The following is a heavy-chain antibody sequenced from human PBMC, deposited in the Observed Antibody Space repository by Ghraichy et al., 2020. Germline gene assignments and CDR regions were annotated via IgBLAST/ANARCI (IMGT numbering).Heavy chain of an antibody. Sequence: GGSLRLSCAASGFTFSSYDMHWVRQAPGKGLEWVAVISYDGSNKYYADSVKGRFTISRDNSKNTLYLQMNSLRAEDTAVYYCAKVRYYDYIWGSYRPLDYWGQGTLVTVSS. D-gene: IGHD3-16*02. CDR3: AKVRYYDYIWGSYRPLDY. CDR1: GFTFSSYD. CDR2: ISYDGSNK. J-gene: IGHJ4*02. V-gene: IGHV3-30*18.